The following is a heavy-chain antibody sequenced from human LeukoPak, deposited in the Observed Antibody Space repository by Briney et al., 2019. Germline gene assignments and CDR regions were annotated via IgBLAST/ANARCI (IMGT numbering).Heavy chain of an antibody. CDR3: AMTGYKPDPPSFDY. V-gene: IGHV3-23*01. CDR2: ISGSGGST. D-gene: IGHD5-24*01. J-gene: IGHJ4*02. Sequence: GGSLRLSCAASGFTFSSYAMSWVPQAPGKGREGVSAISGSGGSTYYADSAKGRFPISRDNSKNTLYLQMSSVRAEDTAVYYCAMTGYKPDPPSFDYWGEETLVTVSS. CDR1: GFTFSSYA.